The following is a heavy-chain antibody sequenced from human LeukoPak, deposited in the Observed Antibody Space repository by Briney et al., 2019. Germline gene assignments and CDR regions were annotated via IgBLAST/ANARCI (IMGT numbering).Heavy chain of an antibody. J-gene: IGHJ4*02. D-gene: IGHD3-10*01. V-gene: IGHV4-31*03. Sequence: SETLSLTCTVSGGSISSGCYYWSWIRQHPGKGLEWIGYIYYSGSTYYNPSLKSRVTISVDTSKTQFSLKLSSVTAADTAVYYCARDLVLWFGELPIWGQGTLVTVS. CDR3: ARDLVLWFGELPI. CDR2: IYYSGST. CDR1: GGSISSGCYY.